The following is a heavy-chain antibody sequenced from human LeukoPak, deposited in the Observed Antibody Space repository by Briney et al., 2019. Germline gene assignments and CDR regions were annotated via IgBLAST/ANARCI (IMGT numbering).Heavy chain of an antibody. J-gene: IGHJ4*02. D-gene: IGHD5-24*01. CDR1: GFTFSNYA. V-gene: IGHV3-23*01. Sequence: PGGSLRLSCAASGFTFSNYAMSWVRQAPGKGLEWVSSVSDSGGGTYYVDSVKGRFTISRDNSKNTLYLQMNSLRAEDTAVYYCATGPGLAYNSQFQTDYWGQGTLVTVSS. CDR2: VSDSGGGT. CDR3: ATGPGLAYNSQFQTDY.